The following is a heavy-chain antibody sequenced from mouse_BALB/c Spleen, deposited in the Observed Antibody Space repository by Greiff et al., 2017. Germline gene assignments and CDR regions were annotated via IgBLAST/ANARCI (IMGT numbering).Heavy chain of an antibody. J-gene: IGHJ3*01. Sequence: EVKLVESGGGLVKPGGSLKLSCAASGFTFSSYAMSWVRQTPEKRLEWVASISSGGSTYYPDSVKGRFTISRENARNILYLQMSSLRSEDTAMYYCARGGGSTYWGQGTLVTVSA. CDR3: ARGGGSTY. CDR1: GFTFSSYA. CDR2: ISSGGST. D-gene: IGHD3-1*01. V-gene: IGHV5-6-5*01.